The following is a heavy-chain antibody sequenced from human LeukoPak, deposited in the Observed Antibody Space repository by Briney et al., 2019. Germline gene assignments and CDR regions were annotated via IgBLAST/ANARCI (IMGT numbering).Heavy chain of an antibody. V-gene: IGHV3-21*01. J-gene: IGHJ4*02. D-gene: IGHD6-13*01. CDR3: ARGRTSSWYFDY. CDR1: GFTFSSYS. CDR2: ISSSSSYI. Sequence: GGSLRLSCAASGFTFSSYSMNWVRQAPGKGLEWVSSISSSSSYIYYADSMKGRFTISRDNAKNSLYLQMNSLRDEDTAVYYCARGRTSSWYFDYWGQGTLVTVSS.